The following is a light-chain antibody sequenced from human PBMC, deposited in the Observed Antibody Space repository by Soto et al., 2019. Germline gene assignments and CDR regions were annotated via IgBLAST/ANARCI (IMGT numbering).Light chain of an antibody. CDR2: KAS. CDR1: QTITSW. Sequence: DVQMTQSPSTLSGSVGDRVTITCRASQTITSWLAWYRQKPGKAPKVLIYKASTLKSGVTSRFSGSGSGTEFTLTISSLQPDDFAPYYCQHYNSYSEAFGQGTKVDVK. V-gene: IGKV1-5*03. J-gene: IGKJ1*01. CDR3: QHYNSYSEA.